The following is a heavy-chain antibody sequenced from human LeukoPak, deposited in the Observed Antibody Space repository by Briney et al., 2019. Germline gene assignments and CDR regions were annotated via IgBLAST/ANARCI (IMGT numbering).Heavy chain of an antibody. CDR2: IKNKANSYTI. J-gene: IGHJ4*02. CDR3: RVAVAGTSDH. Sequence: GGSLRLSCAASGLTFSDHHMEWVRQAPGKGLEWVGRIKNKANSYTIEYAASVKGRFTISGDDSKNSLFLQMNSLKIDDTAVYYCRVAVAGTSDHWGQGTLVTVSS. CDR1: GLTFSDHH. D-gene: IGHD6-19*01. V-gene: IGHV3-72*01.